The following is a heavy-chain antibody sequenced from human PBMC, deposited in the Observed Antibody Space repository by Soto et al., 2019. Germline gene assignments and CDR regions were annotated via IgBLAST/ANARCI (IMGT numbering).Heavy chain of an antibody. V-gene: IGHV4-38-2*01. CDR1: GYSISSGYY. CDR3: ARSTGGSYWWFDY. J-gene: IGHJ4*02. CDR2: IYHSGST. D-gene: IGHD1-26*01. Sequence: PSETLSLTCAVSGYSISSGYYWGWIRQPPGKGLEWIGGIYHSGSTYYNPSLKSRVTISVDTSKNQFSLKLSSVTAADTAVYYCARSTGGSYWWFDYWGQGTLVTVSS.